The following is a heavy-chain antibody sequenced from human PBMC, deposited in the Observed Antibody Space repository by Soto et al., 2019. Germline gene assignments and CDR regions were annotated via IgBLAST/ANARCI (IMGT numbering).Heavy chain of an antibody. CDR2: LTWGGSA. Sequence: EVQLLESGGGLIQPGGSLRLSCAGSGFTFSDYGMNWVRQAPGKGLEWVSGLTWGGSAYYAESVRGRFTISRDNSKSILYVQMNSLRVEDTAVYYCAKERTSSTYDGMDVWGKGTPVTVSS. J-gene: IGHJ6*04. V-gene: IGHV3-23*01. CDR3: AKERTSSTYDGMDV. CDR1: GFTFSDYG. D-gene: IGHD6-6*01.